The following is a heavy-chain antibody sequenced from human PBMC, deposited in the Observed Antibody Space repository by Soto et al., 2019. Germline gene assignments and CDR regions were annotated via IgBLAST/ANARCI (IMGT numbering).Heavy chain of an antibody. Sequence: GSLKISCKGSGYSFTSYWISWVRQMPGKGLEWMGRIDPSDSYTNYSPSFQGHVTISADKSISTAYLQWSSLKASDTAMYYCARLRVGYYYDSSGNNWFDPWGQGTLVTVSS. CDR2: IDPSDSYT. J-gene: IGHJ5*02. V-gene: IGHV5-10-1*01. CDR1: GYSFTSYW. D-gene: IGHD3-22*01. CDR3: ARLRVGYYYDSSGNNWFDP.